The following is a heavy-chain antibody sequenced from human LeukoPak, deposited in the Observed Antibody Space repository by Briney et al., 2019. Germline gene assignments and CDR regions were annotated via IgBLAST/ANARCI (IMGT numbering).Heavy chain of an antibody. CDR1: GFTFSSYA. V-gene: IGHV3-23*01. CDR3: ARVNEYKTFYYYYYMDV. J-gene: IGHJ6*03. Sequence: GGSLRLSCAASGFTFSSYAMSWVRQAPGEGLEWVSDINGSGGSTYYADSVKGRFTISRDNSKNTLYLLMNSLRAEDTAVYYCARVNEYKTFYYYYYMDVWGKGTTVTVSS. CDR2: INGSGGST. D-gene: IGHD1-1*01.